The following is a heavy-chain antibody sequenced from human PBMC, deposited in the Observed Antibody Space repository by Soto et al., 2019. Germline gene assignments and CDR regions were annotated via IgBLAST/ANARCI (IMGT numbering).Heavy chain of an antibody. Sequence: QVQLVESGGGVVQPGRSLRLSCAASGFTFSSYGMHWVRQAPGKGLEWVAVISYDGSKKYYADSVKGRFTISRDNSKNTRYLEMNSLRAEDTAVYYCAIYSSGWYPLDYWGQGTLVTVSS. V-gene: IGHV3-30*03. CDR2: ISYDGSKK. J-gene: IGHJ4*02. CDR1: GFTFSSYG. CDR3: AIYSSGWYPLDY. D-gene: IGHD6-19*01.